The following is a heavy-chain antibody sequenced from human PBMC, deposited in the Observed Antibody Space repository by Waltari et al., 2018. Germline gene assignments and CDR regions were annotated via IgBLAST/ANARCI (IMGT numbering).Heavy chain of an antibody. Sequence: QVQLQESGPGLVKPSQTLSLTCTVSGGSISSGSYYWSWIRQPAGKGLEWIGYIYTSGSTNYNPSLKGRVTISVDTSKNQFSLKLSSVTAADTAVYYCASRYGFDYYFDYWGQGTLVTVSS. CDR3: ASRYGFDYYFDY. D-gene: IGHD4-17*01. V-gene: IGHV4-61*09. CDR2: IYTSGST. CDR1: GGSISSGSYY. J-gene: IGHJ4*02.